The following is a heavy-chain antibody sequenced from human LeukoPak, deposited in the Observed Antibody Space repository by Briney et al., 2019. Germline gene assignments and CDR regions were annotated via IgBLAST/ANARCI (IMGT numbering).Heavy chain of an antibody. J-gene: IGHJ4*02. Sequence: ASVKVSCKASGYTFTSYDINWVRQATGQGLEWMGWMNPNSGNTGYAQKFQGRVTITRNTSISTAYMELSSLRSEDTAVYYCARGRAQAVPIPDYWGQGTLVTVSS. CDR2: MNPNSGNT. V-gene: IGHV1-8*03. CDR1: GYTFTSYD. D-gene: IGHD2-15*01. CDR3: ARGRAQAVPIPDY.